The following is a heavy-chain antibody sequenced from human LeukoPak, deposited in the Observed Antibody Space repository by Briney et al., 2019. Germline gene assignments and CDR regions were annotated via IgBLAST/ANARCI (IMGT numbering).Heavy chain of an antibody. CDR2: IYSGVTT. CDR3: ARVTSNYYYYYMDV. CDR1: GFTVSSNY. Sequence: GGSLRLSCAASGFTVSSNYISWVRQAPGKGLEWVSVIYSGVTTYYADSVKGRFTISRDNSKNTLYLQMNSLRAEDTAVYYCARVTSNYYYYYMDVWGKGTTVTISS. J-gene: IGHJ6*03. V-gene: IGHV3-53*01.